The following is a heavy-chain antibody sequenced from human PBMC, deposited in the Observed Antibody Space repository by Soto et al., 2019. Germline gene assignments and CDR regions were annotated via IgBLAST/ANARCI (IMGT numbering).Heavy chain of an antibody. D-gene: IGHD2-21*01. Sequence: ETMSLTCTVSGGSISSYYWSWIRQPPGKGLEWIGYIYYSGSTNYNPSLKSRVTISVDTSKNQFSLKLSSVTAADTAVYYCAKNGCRDYDCYTYYYYVDVWGRVNTVTVSS. V-gene: IGHV4-59*01. J-gene: IGHJ6*03. CDR1: GGSISSYY. CDR3: AKNGCRDYDCYTYYYYVDV. CDR2: IYYSGST.